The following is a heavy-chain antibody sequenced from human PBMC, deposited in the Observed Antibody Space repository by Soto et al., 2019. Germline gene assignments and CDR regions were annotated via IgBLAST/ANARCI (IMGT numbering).Heavy chain of an antibody. CDR3: AIRHYDLSDWFDP. CDR2: IYYSGST. D-gene: IGHD3-3*01. Sequence: SVTLSLTCTVSGGSISSYYWSWIRQPPGKGLEWIGYIYYSGSTNYNPSLKSRVTISVDTSKNQFSLKLSSVTAADTAVYYCAIRHYDLSDWFDPWAQGTLVTVPQ. CDR1: GGSISSYY. J-gene: IGHJ5*02. V-gene: IGHV4-59*01.